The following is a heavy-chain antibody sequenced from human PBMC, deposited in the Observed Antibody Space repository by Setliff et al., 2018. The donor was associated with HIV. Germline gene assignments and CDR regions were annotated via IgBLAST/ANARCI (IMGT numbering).Heavy chain of an antibody. D-gene: IGHD2-2*01. J-gene: IGHJ4*02. Sequence: SETLSLTCAVSGGSISSTNWWSWVRQPPGKGLEWIGEIYHSGSTNCNPSPKSRVTISVDKSKNHFSLNLTSVTAADTAVYYCARSPGRGLAATIVPYFDFWGQGTLVTVSS. V-gene: IGHV4-4*02. CDR2: IYHSGST. CDR1: GGSISSTNW. CDR3: ARSPGRGLAATIVPYFDF.